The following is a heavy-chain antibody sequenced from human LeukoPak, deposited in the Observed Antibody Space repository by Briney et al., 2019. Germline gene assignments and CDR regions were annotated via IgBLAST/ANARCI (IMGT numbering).Heavy chain of an antibody. D-gene: IGHD3-22*01. CDR2: ISYDGSNK. Sequence: PGGSLRLSCAASGFTFSSYAMHWVRQAPGKGLEWVAVISYDGSNKYYADSVKGRFTIPRDNSKNTLYLQMNSLRAEDTAVYYCARDFIPYDSSGYFAYWGQGTLVTVSS. CDR1: GFTFSSYA. V-gene: IGHV3-30*01. CDR3: ARDFIPYDSSGYFAY. J-gene: IGHJ4*02.